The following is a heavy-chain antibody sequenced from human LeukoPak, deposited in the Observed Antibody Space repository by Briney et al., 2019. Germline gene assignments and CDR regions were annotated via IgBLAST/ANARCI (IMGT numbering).Heavy chain of an antibody. CDR3: ARTGRLYYYYMDV. V-gene: IGHV3-30*03. J-gene: IGHJ6*03. Sequence: GGSMRLSCAASGFTFSTYGFHWVRQAPGKGLYWVAGISYDGSNEYYADFVKGRFTISRDNSKNTVYLQMNSLRAEDTAVYYCARTGRLYYYYMDVWGKGTTVTVSS. CDR1: GFTFSTYG. D-gene: IGHD1-1*01. CDR2: ISYDGSNE.